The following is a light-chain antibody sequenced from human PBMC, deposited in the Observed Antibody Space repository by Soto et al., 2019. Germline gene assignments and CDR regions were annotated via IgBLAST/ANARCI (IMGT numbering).Light chain of an antibody. Sequence: QSVLTQPASVSGSPGQSITISCTGNSSDVGYHNYVSWYRQHPGKAPRLMISEVNNRPSGVSNRFSGSKSGNTASLTISGLQAEDEADYYCSSCTSSNTLLYVFGTGTKVTVL. J-gene: IGLJ1*01. V-gene: IGLV2-14*01. CDR1: SSDVGYHNY. CDR3: SSCTSSNTLLYV. CDR2: EVN.